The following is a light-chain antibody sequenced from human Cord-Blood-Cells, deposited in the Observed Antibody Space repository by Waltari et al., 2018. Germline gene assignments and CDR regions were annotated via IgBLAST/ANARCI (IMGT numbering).Light chain of an antibody. J-gene: IGLJ3*02. CDR2: EGS. CDR3: CSYAGSSTWV. CDR1: SSDVGSYNL. V-gene: IGLV2-23*01. Sequence: QSALTQPASVSGSPGQSLTISCTGTSSDVGSYNLVSWYQQHPGKAPKLMIYEGSKRPSGVSNRCSGSKSGNTASRTISGLQAEDEADYYCCSYAGSSTWVFGGGTKLTVL.